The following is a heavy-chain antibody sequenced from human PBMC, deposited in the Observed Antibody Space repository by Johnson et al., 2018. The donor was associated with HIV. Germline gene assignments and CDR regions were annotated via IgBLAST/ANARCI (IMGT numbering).Heavy chain of an antibody. V-gene: IGHV3-20*04. CDR1: GFTFDDYG. D-gene: IGHD2-21*02. Sequence: VQLVESGGGVVRPGGSLRLSCAASGFTFDDYGMSWVRQAPGKGLEWVSIITGSGGSTYYADSVKGRFTISRENAKNTLYLQMNSLRAEDTAVYYCATGVVVTAMNDAFDIWGQGTMVTVSS. CDR3: ATGVVVTAMNDAFDI. CDR2: ITGSGGST. J-gene: IGHJ3*02.